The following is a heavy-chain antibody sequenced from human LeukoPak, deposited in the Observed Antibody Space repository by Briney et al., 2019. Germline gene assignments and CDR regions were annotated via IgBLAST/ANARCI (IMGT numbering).Heavy chain of an antibody. J-gene: IGHJ3*02. CDR3: ARDPNGNYVGAFEM. V-gene: IGHV3-23*01. D-gene: IGHD4-17*01. CDR2: ILSGGDVF. Sequence: GGSLRLSCAASGFTFSSYAMSWVRQAPGKGLELISAILSGGDVFFYGDSVRGRFTISRDDSTNTLFLQMNNLRADDSAVYYCARDPNGNYVGAFEMWGPGTTVTVSS. CDR1: GFTFSSYA.